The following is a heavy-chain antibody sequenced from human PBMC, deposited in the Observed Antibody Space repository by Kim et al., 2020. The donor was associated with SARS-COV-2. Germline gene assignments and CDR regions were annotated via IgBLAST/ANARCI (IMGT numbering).Heavy chain of an antibody. J-gene: IGHJ6*02. Sequence: GGSLRHSCAASGFTLRSYWINWVRQAPGKGLVWVSRIGGDGISTHYADSVKGRFTVSRDNDDNTVYLQMNSLRADDTAVYYCARGMFKTGFDVWGQGTTVTVSS. CDR1: GFTLRSYW. V-gene: IGHV3-74*01. CDR3: ARGMFKTGFDV. D-gene: IGHD3-10*02. CDR2: IGGDGIST.